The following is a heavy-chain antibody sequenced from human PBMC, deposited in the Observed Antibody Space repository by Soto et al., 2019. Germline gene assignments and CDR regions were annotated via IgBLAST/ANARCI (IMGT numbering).Heavy chain of an antibody. D-gene: IGHD6-19*01. CDR3: AASGGGWYLY. J-gene: IGHJ4*02. CDR2: LNPNSGDT. V-gene: IGHV1-8*01. Sequence: QVQLVQSGAEVKKPGASVKVSCKASGYTFSSYDINWVRQATGQGREWMGWLNPNSGDTGYAQKFQGRVTLTRNTSINTAYIELSSLTSDATAVYYCAASGGGWYLYWGQGTLVTVSS. CDR1: GYTFSSYD.